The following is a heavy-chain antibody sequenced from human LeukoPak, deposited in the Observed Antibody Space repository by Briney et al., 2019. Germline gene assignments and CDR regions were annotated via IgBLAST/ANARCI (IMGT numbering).Heavy chain of an antibody. V-gene: IGHV3-15*01. D-gene: IGHD3-9*01. CDR3: TTRLLRYFYWLFSYDY. CDR1: GFAFSNAL. CDR2: IKCKTDCGPT. J-gene: IGHJ4*02. Sequence: GGSLRLSFAASGFAFSNALMTWVRQAPGKGLEGVGRIKCKTDCGPTDYAAPVRGRYNISRDDSKNTLFLQMNSLKTEDTAVYYCTTRLLRYFYWLFSYDYWGQGTLVTVSS.